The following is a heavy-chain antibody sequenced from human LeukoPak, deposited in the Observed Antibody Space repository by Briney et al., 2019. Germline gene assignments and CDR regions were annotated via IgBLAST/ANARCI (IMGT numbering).Heavy chain of an antibody. CDR3: ARGHNWNDGQDY. CDR1: GYSISSGYY. V-gene: IGHV4-38-2*02. CDR2: IYPTGST. J-gene: IGHJ4*02. Sequence: PSETLSLTCTVSGYSISSGYYWGWIRQPPGKGLEWIGNIYPTGSTYYNPSLKSRVTISVDTSKKQISLSLSSVTAADTAVYFCARGHNWNDGQDYWGQGILVIVSS. D-gene: IGHD1-20*01.